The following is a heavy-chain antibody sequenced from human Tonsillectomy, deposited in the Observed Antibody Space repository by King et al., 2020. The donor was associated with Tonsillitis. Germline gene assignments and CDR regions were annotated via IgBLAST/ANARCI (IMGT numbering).Heavy chain of an antibody. CDR2: ISSSSSYI. Sequence: VQLVESGGGLVKPGGSLRLSCAASGFTFSSYSMNWVRQAPGKGLEWVSSISSSSSYIYYADSVKGRFTISRDNAKNSLYLQMNSLRAEDTAVYYCARGGSWSLLYYMDVWGKGTTVTVSS. V-gene: IGHV3-21*01. CDR1: GFTFSSYS. J-gene: IGHJ6*03. D-gene: IGHD6-13*01. CDR3: ARGGSWSLLYYMDV.